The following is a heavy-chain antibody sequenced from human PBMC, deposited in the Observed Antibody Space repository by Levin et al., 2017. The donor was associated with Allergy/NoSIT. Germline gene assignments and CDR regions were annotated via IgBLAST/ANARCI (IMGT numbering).Heavy chain of an antibody. D-gene: IGHD3-22*01. Sequence: GGSLRLSCKGASDILRKYWIGWVRQMPGKGLEWMGIISPTDSDTRYNPSFQAHVTISADKSLHTAYLQWNSLKASDTAIYFCARGSDITGYYFDSWGQGTLVTVSS. V-gene: IGHV5-51*01. J-gene: IGHJ4*02. CDR2: ISPTDSDT. CDR1: SDILRKYW. CDR3: ARGSDITGYYFDS.